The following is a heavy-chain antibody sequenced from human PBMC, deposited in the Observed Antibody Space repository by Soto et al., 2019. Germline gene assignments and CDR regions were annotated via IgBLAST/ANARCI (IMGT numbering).Heavy chain of an antibody. J-gene: IGHJ4*02. CDR3: AKDPTYGDYASYFDY. V-gene: IGHV3-30*18. D-gene: IGHD4-17*01. CDR1: GFTFSSYG. CDR2: ISYDGSNK. Sequence: QVQLVESGGGVVQPGRSLRLSCAASGFTFSSYGMHWVRQAPGKGLEWVAVISYDGSNKYYADSVKGRFTISRDNSKNTLYLQMYSLRAEDTAVYYCAKDPTYGDYASYFDYWGQGTLVTVSS.